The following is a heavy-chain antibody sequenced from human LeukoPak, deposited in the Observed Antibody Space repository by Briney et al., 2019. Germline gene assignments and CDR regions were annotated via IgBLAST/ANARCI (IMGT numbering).Heavy chain of an antibody. CDR1: GFTFDDYG. V-gene: IGHV3-20*01. Sequence: GGSLRLSCAASGFTFDDYGMSWVRQAPGKGLEWVSGINWNGGSTGYADSVKGRFTISRDNAKNSLYLQMNSLRAEDTALYHCAREIRLLWFGAPYYYMDVWGKGTTVTVSS. CDR3: AREIRLLWFGAPYYYMDV. D-gene: IGHD3-10*01. J-gene: IGHJ6*03. CDR2: INWNGGST.